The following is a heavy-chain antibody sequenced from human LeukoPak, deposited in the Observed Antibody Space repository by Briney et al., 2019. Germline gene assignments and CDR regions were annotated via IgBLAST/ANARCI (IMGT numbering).Heavy chain of an antibody. CDR2: IYYSGST. CDR3: ARGNYDILTGYPYYYFDY. Sequence: SETLSLTCTVSGGSISSYYWSWIRQPPGKGLEWIGYIYYSGSTNYNPSLKSRVTISVDTSKNQFSLKLSSVTAADTAVYYCARGNYDILTGYPYYYFDYWGQGTLVTVSS. J-gene: IGHJ4*02. CDR1: GGSISSYY. V-gene: IGHV4-59*01. D-gene: IGHD3-9*01.